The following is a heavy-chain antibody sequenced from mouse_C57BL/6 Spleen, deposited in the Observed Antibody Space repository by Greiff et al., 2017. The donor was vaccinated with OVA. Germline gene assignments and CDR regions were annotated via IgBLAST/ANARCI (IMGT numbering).Heavy chain of an antibody. CDR3: ATYDYDGEAWFAY. CDR1: GYTFTDYY. CDR2: INPNNGGN. J-gene: IGHJ3*01. V-gene: IGHV1-26*01. D-gene: IGHD2-4*01. Sequence: EVQLQQSGPELVKPGASVKISCKASGYTFTDYYMNWVKQRHGKSLEWIGDINPNNGGNSYNQKLTGKATLTVDKSSSTAYMELRSLTAEYSAVYYCATYDYDGEAWFAYWGQGALVTGAA.